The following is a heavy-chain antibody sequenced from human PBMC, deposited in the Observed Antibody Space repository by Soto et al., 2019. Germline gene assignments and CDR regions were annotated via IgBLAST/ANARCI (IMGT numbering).Heavy chain of an antibody. J-gene: IGHJ6*02. CDR2: ISAYNGNT. CDR3: ARDLVGDCSSTSCSHYYYYYGMDV. Sequence: ASVKVSCKASGYTFTSYGISWVRQAPGQGLEWMGWISAYNGNTNYAQKLQGRVTMTTDTSTSTAYMELRSLRSDDTAVYYCARDLVGDCSSTSCSHYYYYYGMDVWGQGTTVTVSS. V-gene: IGHV1-18*01. CDR1: GYTFTSYG. D-gene: IGHD2-2*01.